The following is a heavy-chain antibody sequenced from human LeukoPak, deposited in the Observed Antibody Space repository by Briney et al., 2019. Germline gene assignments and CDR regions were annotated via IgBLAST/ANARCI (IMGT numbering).Heavy chain of an antibody. V-gene: IGHV4-59*08. CDR1: SGSISGYY. CDR3: ARHILTAGSIE. CDR2: IYNSGTT. D-gene: IGHD2-15*01. Sequence: PSETLSQTCTVSSGSISGYYWSWIRQPPGTGVEWIAYIYNSGTTKYNPSLKSRVTISMDTSKRQFSLKLSSVTAADTAVYYCARHILTAGSIEWGQGTLVTVSS. J-gene: IGHJ4*02.